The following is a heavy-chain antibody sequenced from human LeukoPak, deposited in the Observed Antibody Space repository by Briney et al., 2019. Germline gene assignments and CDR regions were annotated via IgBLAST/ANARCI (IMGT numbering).Heavy chain of an antibody. V-gene: IGHV3-52*01. CDR2: IKCDGSEK. J-gene: IGHJ3*02. CDR1: GFTFSNSW. D-gene: IGHD2-2*01. CDR3: VRGVGSSTSCYVRAFDI. Sequence: PGGSLRLSCAASGFTFSNSWMHWVCQAPEKGLEWVADIKCDGSEKCYVDSVKGRLTISRDNAKNSLYQQVNSLRAEDMTVYYCVRGVGSSTSCYVRAFDIWGQGTMVTVSS.